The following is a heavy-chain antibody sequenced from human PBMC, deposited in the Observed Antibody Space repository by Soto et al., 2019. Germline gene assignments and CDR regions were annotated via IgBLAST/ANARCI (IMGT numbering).Heavy chain of an antibody. CDR2: ISGSCGST. D-gene: IGHD4-17*01. Sequence: EVQLLESGGGLVQPGGSLRLSCAASGFTFSSYAMSWVRQAPGKGLEWVSAISGSCGSTYYADSVKGRFTISRDNSKNTLYLQMNSLRAEDTAVYYCAKISTRDYGGNPFDYWGQGTLVTVSS. CDR3: AKISTRDYGGNPFDY. J-gene: IGHJ4*02. V-gene: IGHV3-23*01. CDR1: GFTFSSYA.